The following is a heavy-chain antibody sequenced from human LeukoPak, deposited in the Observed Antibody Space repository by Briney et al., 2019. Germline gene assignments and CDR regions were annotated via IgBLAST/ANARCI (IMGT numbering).Heavy chain of an antibody. V-gene: IGHV2-5*01. Sequence: SGPTLVKPTQTLTLTCTFSGFSLSTSGVGVGWIRQPPGKALEWLALIYWNDDKRYSPSLKSRLTITKDTSKNQVVLTMTNMDPVDTATYFCPARPGIRYFDWLLFRDWGQGTLVTVSS. D-gene: IGHD3-9*01. J-gene: IGHJ4*02. CDR2: IYWNDDK. CDR1: GFSLSTSGVG. CDR3: PARPGIRYFDWLLFRD.